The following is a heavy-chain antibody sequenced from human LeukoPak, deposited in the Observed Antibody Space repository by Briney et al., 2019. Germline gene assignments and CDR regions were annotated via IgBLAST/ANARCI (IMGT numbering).Heavy chain of an antibody. CDR3: AGIRTSRVVDY. J-gene: IGHJ4*02. V-gene: IGHV1-18*01. CDR1: GYTFTSYG. CDR2: ISAYNGNT. D-gene: IGHD2-2*01. Sequence: ASVNVSCKASGYTFTSYGISRVRQAPGQGLEWMGWISAYNGNTNYAQKLQGRVTMTTDTSTSTAYMELRSLRSDDTAVYYCAGIRTSRVVDYWGQGTLVTVSS.